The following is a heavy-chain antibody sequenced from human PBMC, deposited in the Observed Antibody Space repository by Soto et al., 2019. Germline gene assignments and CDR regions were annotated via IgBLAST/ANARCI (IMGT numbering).Heavy chain of an antibody. D-gene: IGHD6-6*01. CDR2: MNSGGRT. CDR3: AKALQYSSSRDYFYYGMDV. Sequence: PGGSLRLSCAASGFTFSNYSMSWVRQAPGKGLEWVSGMNSGGRTYYADSAKGRFTISRDTSKNTLYLQTNSLRADDTAVFYCAKALQYSSSRDYFYYGMDVWGQGTTVTVSS. J-gene: IGHJ6*02. CDR1: GFTFSNYS. V-gene: IGHV3-23*01.